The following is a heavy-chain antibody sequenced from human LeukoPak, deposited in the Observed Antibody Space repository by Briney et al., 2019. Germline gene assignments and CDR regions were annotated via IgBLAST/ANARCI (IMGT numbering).Heavy chain of an antibody. V-gene: IGHV5-51*01. CDR2: IYPGDSDT. D-gene: IGHD4-17*01. J-gene: IGHJ4*02. CDR1: GSIFTSYW. CDR3: ASCLRCPFDY. Sequence: GESLKISCKGSGSIFTSYWIGWVRQLPGKGLEWMGIIYPGDSDTRYSPSFQGQVTISADKSISTAYRQWSSLKASDTAMYYCASCLRCPFDYWGQGTLVTVSS.